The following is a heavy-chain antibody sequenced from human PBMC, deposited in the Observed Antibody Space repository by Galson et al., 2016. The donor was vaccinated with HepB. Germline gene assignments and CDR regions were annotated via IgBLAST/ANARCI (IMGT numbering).Heavy chain of an antibody. J-gene: IGHJ4*02. CDR2: IARSGNI. CDR1: GYSISSDYF. CDR3: ARDRSSGSGNFGY. V-gene: IGHV4-38-2*02. D-gene: IGHD3-10*01. Sequence: ETLSLTCTVSGYSISSDYFWGWIRQPPVKGLEWIGTIARSGNIHYNPSLKSRVTMSVDTSKNQFSLKLSSVTAADTAVYYCARDRSSGSGNFGYWGQGTLVTVSS.